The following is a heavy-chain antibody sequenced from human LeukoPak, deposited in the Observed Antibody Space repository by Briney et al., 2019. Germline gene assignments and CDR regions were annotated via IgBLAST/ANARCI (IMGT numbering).Heavy chain of an antibody. CDR3: ARAYHDLRPYSSGSYSWFDP. D-gene: IGHD3-10*01. V-gene: IGHV1-69*04. CDR1: GGTFSSYA. CDR2: IIPILGIA. Sequence: ASVKVSCKASGGTFSSYAISWVRQAPGQGLEWMGRIIPILGIANYAQKFQGRVTITADKSTSTAYMELSSLRSEDTAVYYCARAYHDLRPYSSGSYSWFDPWGQGTLVTVSS. J-gene: IGHJ5*02.